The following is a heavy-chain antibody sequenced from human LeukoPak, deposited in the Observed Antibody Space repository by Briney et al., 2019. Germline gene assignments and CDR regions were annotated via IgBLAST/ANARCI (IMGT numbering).Heavy chain of an antibody. J-gene: IGHJ4*02. V-gene: IGHV3-7*01. D-gene: IGHD3/OR15-3a*01. CDR2: IKQDGSET. CDR1: GFTFSNYW. CDR3: ARDFWAAHCVDYFLL. Sequence: PGGSLTLSCAASGFTFSNYWISGVRRAPGKGLEWVANIKQDGSETYYVDSVRGRFTISRDNAKKSLYLQMNSLRAEDTAVYYCARDFWAAHCVDYFLLWGQGTLVTVSS.